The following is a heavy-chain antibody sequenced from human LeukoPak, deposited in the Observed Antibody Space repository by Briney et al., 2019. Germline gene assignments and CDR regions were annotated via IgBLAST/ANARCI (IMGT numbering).Heavy chain of an antibody. Sequence: ASVKVSCKASGYTFSGYYTRWVRQAPGQGLEWMGWINPKSGGTKYAQKFQGRVTMTRDTSISTAYMELSSLRSDDTAVYYCARDNTPWFDPWGQGTLVTVSS. CDR2: INPKSGGT. J-gene: IGHJ5*02. V-gene: IGHV1-2*02. CDR3: ARDNTPWFDP. CDR1: GYTFSGYY.